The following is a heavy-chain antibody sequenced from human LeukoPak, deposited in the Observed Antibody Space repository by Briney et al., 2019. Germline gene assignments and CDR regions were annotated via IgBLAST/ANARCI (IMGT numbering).Heavy chain of an antibody. CDR3: AKRGYYYDSSGYYSRSYFDY. Sequence: GGSLRLSCVVSGFTFSSYGMHWVRQAPGKGLEWVAVISYDGSNKYYADSVKGRFTISRDNSKNTLYLQMNSLRAEDTAAYYCAKRGYYYDSSGYYSRSYFDYWGRGTLV. V-gene: IGHV3-30*18. CDR1: GFTFSSYG. J-gene: IGHJ4*02. CDR2: ISYDGSNK. D-gene: IGHD3-22*01.